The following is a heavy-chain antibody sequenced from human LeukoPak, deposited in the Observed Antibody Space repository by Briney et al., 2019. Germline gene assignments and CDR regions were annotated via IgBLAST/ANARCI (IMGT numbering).Heavy chain of an antibody. Sequence: GESLRISCKGSGYSFTSYWISWVRQMPGKGLEWMGIIYPGDSDTRYSPSFQGQVTISADKSISTAYLQWSSLKASDTAMYYCARAPRVRGFDAFDIWGQGTMVTVSS. V-gene: IGHV5-51*01. CDR2: IYPGDSDT. D-gene: IGHD3-10*01. J-gene: IGHJ3*02. CDR1: GYSFTSYW. CDR3: ARAPRVRGFDAFDI.